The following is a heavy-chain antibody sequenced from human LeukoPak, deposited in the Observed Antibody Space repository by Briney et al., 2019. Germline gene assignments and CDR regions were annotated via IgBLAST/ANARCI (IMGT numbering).Heavy chain of an antibody. V-gene: IGHV4-34*01. CDR2: INHSGST. J-gene: IGHJ4*02. Sequence: SETLSLTCAVYGGSFSGYYWSWIRQPPGKGLEWIGEINHSGSTNYNPSLKSRVTISVDTSKNQFSLKLSSVTAADTAVYYCARHYGDYQYYFDHWGQGTLVTVSS. CDR1: GGSFSGYY. D-gene: IGHD4-17*01. CDR3: ARHYGDYQYYFDH.